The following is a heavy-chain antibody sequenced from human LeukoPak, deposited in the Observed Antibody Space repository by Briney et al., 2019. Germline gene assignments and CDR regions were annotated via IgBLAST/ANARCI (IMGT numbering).Heavy chain of an antibody. CDR2: INYSGST. J-gene: IGHJ6*02. CDR3: ARAQLNLLVDFGMDV. CDR1: GGSITTYY. V-gene: IGHV4-59*01. D-gene: IGHD1-1*01. Sequence: PSETLSLTCTVSGGSITTYYWTWIRQPPGKGLEWIGHINYSGSTNYNPSLKSRVTISVDTSKNQFSLKLSSVTAADTAVYYCARAQLNLLVDFGMDVWGQGTTVTVSS.